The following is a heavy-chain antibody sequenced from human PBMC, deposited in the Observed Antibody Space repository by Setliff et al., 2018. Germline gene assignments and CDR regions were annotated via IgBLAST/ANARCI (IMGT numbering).Heavy chain of an antibody. V-gene: IGHV4-4*02. CDR3: ARGLEGEDYFYYMDV. CDR2: IYHSGSI. Sequence: SETLSLTCTVSGGSISSSNWWTWVRQPPGRGLEWIGEIYHSGSINYNPSLKSRVTMSVDKSKNQFSLKLTSVTAADTAVYYCARGLEGEDYFYYMDVWGKGNTVTVSS. J-gene: IGHJ6*03. CDR1: GGSISSSNW. D-gene: IGHD2-21*01.